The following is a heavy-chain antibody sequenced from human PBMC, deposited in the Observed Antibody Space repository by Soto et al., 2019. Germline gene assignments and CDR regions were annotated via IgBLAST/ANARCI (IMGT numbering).Heavy chain of an antibody. CDR2: MNPNSGNT. CDR1: GYTFTSYD. J-gene: IGHJ3*02. Sequence: KERTASVKVSCKASGYTFTSYDINWVRQATGQGLEWMGWMNPNSGNTGYAQKFQGRVTMTRNTSISTAYMELSSLRSEDTAVYYCARAGYGDYADAFDIWGQGTMVTVSS. CDR3: ARAGYGDYADAFDI. V-gene: IGHV1-8*01. D-gene: IGHD4-17*01.